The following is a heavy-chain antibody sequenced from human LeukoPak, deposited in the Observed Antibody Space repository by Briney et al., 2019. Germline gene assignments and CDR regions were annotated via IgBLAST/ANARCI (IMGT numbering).Heavy chain of an antibody. J-gene: IGHJ5*02. Sequence: PGGSLRLSCAASGFTFSSYAMSWVRQAPGKGLEWVSAIKGRFTISRDNSKNTLYLQMNSLRAEDTAVYYCAKGSGAWVAVAEWFDPWGQGTLVTVSS. D-gene: IGHD6-19*01. CDR1: GFTFSSYA. V-gene: IGHV3-23*01. CDR2: I. CDR3: AKGSGAWVAVAEWFDP.